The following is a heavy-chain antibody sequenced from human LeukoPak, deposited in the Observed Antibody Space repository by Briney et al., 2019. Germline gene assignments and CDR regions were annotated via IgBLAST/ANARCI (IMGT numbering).Heavy chain of an antibody. CDR3: ARAHPPTGYCRSVACYRGSEYFQH. J-gene: IGHJ1*01. CDR1: GYTFTSYY. V-gene: IGHV1-46*01. Sequence: ASVKVSCKASGYTFTSYYIYWVRQAPGQGLEWMGMINPSGGGTRYPQKFQGRVTMTRDTSTSTVYMELSSLRSEDTAVYYCARAHPPTGYCRSVACYRGSEYFQHWGQGTLVTVSS. CDR2: INPSGGGT. D-gene: IGHD2-2*01.